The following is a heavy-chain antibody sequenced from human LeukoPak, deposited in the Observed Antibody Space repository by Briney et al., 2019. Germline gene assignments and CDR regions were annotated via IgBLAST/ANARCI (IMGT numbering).Heavy chain of an antibody. CDR2: IWSDGNKK. V-gene: IGHV3-33*01. CDR3: SRDLVLSAGNGPY. J-gene: IGHJ4*02. D-gene: IGHD4-23*01. Sequence: PGGSLRPSCAASGFTFTSYGMHWVRQAPGKGLEWVAIIWSDGNKKYYADSVRGRFTISRDNSKNTLYLQMNNLRAEDTAIYYCSRDLVLSAGNGPYWGQGTLVTVSS. CDR1: GFTFTSYG.